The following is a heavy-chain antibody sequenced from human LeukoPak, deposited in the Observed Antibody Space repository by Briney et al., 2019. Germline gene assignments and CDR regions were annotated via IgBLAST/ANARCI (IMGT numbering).Heavy chain of an antibody. D-gene: IGHD6-13*01. CDR3: ARGLAAAGNYYGMDV. Sequence: PGGSLRLSCAASGFTFSSYSMNWVRQAPGKGLEWVSYISSSSSTIYYADSVKGRFTISRDSAKNSLYLQMNSLRAEDTAVYYCARGLAAAGNYYGMDVWGQGTTVTVSS. V-gene: IGHV3-48*01. CDR1: GFTFSSYS. CDR2: ISSSSSTI. J-gene: IGHJ6*02.